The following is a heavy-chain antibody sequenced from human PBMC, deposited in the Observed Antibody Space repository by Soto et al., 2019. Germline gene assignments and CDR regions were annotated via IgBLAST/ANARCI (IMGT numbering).Heavy chain of an antibody. CDR3: AKNHQRAPSRDGYNLIDY. Sequence: PGGSLRLSCAASGFTFSDYGMHWVRQAPGKGLEWVAVIAYEGSNKYYADSVKGRFTISRDNSKNTLSLQMDSLRVEDTAVYYCAKNHQRAPSRDGYNLIDYWGQGTLVTVSS. D-gene: IGHD5-12*01. CDR2: IAYEGSNK. V-gene: IGHV3-30*18. J-gene: IGHJ4*02. CDR1: GFTFSDYG.